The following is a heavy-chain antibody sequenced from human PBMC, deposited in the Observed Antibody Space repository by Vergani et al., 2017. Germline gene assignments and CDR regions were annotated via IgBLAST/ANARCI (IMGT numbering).Heavy chain of an antibody. D-gene: IGHD2-2*01. CDR1: GYTFTGYY. V-gene: IGHV1-2*02. Sequence: QVQLVQSGAEVKKPGASVKVSCKASGYTFTGYYMHWVRQAPGQGLEWMGWINPNSGSTNYAQKFQGRVTMTRDTSISTAYMELSRLRSDDTAVYYCARDFVVVPAAYGALWGQGTLVTVSS. J-gene: IGHJ4*02. CDR3: ARDFVVVPAAYGAL. CDR2: INPNSGST.